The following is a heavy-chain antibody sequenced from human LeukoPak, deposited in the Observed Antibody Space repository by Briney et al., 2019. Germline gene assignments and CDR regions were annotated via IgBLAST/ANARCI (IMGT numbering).Heavy chain of an antibody. V-gene: IGHV3-30*03. D-gene: IGHD6-19*01. Sequence: GGSLRLSCAASGFTFSSNAIHWVRQAPGKGLEWVALILSDGNNDYYADSVKGRFTISRDNSKNTLYLQMNSLRAEDTAVYYCARESGNGYSSGWYPYYYYGMDVWGQGTTVTVSS. CDR1: GFTFSSNA. CDR3: ARESGNGYSSGWYPYYYYGMDV. CDR2: ILSDGNND. J-gene: IGHJ6*02.